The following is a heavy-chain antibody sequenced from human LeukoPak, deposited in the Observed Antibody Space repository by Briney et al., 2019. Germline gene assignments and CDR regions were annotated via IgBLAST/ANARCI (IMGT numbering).Heavy chain of an antibody. Sequence: GGSLRLSCAASGFTFSSYWMSWVRQAPGKGLEWVANIKQDGSEKYYVDSVKGRFTISRDNSKNTLYLQMNSLRAEDTAVYYCAIVGATTGFGHFDYWGQGTLVTVSS. CDR2: IKQDGSEK. D-gene: IGHD1-26*01. V-gene: IGHV3-7*03. J-gene: IGHJ4*02. CDR3: AIVGATTGFGHFDY. CDR1: GFTFSSYW.